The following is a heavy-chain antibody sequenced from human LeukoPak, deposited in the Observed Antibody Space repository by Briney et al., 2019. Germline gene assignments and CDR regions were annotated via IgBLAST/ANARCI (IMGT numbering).Heavy chain of an antibody. CDR1: GDSISSYY. Sequence: SETLSLTCTVSGDSISSYYWTWIRQPPGKTLEWIAYVSYRGSTNYNPSLKSRVTISVGTSKNLFSLELSSVTAADTAVYYCARLRTYCTTTTCYESFDSWGQGTLVTVSS. CDR3: ARLRTYCTTTTCYESFDS. J-gene: IGHJ4*02. V-gene: IGHV4-59*01. D-gene: IGHD2-2*01. CDR2: VSYRGST.